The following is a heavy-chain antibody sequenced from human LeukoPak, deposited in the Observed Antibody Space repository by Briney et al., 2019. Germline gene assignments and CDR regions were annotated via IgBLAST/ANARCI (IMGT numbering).Heavy chain of an antibody. CDR3: ARASPRTRGFHFDY. J-gene: IGHJ4*02. CDR1: GGSISSYY. Sequence: SETLSLTCAVSGGSISSYYWSWIRQPPGKGLEWIGYIYYSGSTNCNPSLKSRVTISVDTSKNQFSLKLSSVTAADTAVYYCARASPRTRGFHFDYWGQGTLVTVSS. CDR2: IYYSGST. D-gene: IGHD2-2*01. V-gene: IGHV4-59*01.